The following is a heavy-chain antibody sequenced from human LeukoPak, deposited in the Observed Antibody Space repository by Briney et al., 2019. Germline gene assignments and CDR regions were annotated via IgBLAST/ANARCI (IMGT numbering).Heavy chain of an antibody. CDR1: GFTFSSYS. J-gene: IGHJ4*02. D-gene: IGHD6-6*01. V-gene: IGHV3-48*04. CDR2: ISSSSSTI. CDR3: ASLLGVGSSGY. Sequence: GGSLRLSCAASGFTFSSYSMNWVRQAPGKGLEWVSYISSSSSTIYYADSVKGRFTISRDNAKNSLYLQMNSLRAEDTAVYYCASLLGVGSSGYWGQGTLVTVSS.